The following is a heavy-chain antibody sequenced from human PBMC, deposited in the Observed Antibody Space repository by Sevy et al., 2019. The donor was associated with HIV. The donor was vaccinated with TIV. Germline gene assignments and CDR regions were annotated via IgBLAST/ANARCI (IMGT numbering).Heavy chain of an antibody. Sequence: GGSLRLSCAASGFTFSGYGMNWLRQPPGKGLEWVSSITGTGYIYYADSVKGRFTISKDNTKNSLYLQMNSLRAEDTAVYYCARDPPTRRPGDYWGQGTLVTVSS. D-gene: IGHD7-27*01. CDR2: ITGTGYI. CDR1: GFTFSGYG. CDR3: ARDPPTRRPGDY. V-gene: IGHV3-21*06. J-gene: IGHJ4*02.